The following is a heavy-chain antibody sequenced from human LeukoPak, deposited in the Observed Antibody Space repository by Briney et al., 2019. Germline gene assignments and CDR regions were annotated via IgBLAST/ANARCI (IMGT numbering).Heavy chain of an antibody. V-gene: IGHV4-38-2*01. CDR3: ARVQNRCSSTSCYTSWWFDP. Sequence: PSETLSLTCAVSGYSISSGYYWDWIRQPPGKGLEWIGSIYHSGSTYYNPSLKSRVTISVDTSKNQFSLKLSSVTAADTAVYYCARVQNRCSSTSCYTSWWFDPWGQGTLVTVSS. CDR1: GYSISSGYY. J-gene: IGHJ5*02. D-gene: IGHD2-2*02. CDR2: IYHSGST.